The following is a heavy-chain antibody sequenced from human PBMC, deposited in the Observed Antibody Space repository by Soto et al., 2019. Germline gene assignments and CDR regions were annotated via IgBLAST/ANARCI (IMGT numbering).Heavy chain of an antibody. J-gene: IGHJ4*02. D-gene: IGHD6-13*01. CDR1: GFTFSSNG. Sequence: QVQLVESGGGVVQPGRSLRLSCAASGFTFSSNGMHWVRQAPGKGLERVATIWYDSSNKYYADSVKGRFTISRDNSKNTLYVQMNNQRAEDTAVYYCAKEGNMGSSSWYYFDYWGQGTLVTVSS. CDR3: AKEGNMGSSSWYYFDY. V-gene: IGHV3-33*06. CDR2: IWYDSSNK.